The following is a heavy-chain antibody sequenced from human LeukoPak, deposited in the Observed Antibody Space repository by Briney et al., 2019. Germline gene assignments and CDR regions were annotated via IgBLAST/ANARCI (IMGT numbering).Heavy chain of an antibody. CDR1: GGSFSGYY. Sequence: SETLSLTCAVYGGSFSGYYWSWIRQPPGKGLEWIGEINHSGSTNYNPSLKSRVTISVDTSKNQFSLKLSSVTAADTAVYYCARDKEVGSRYYYYGMDVWGQGTTVTVSS. J-gene: IGHJ6*02. CDR3: ARDKEVGSRYYYYGMDV. V-gene: IGHV4-34*01. CDR2: INHSGST. D-gene: IGHD6-13*01.